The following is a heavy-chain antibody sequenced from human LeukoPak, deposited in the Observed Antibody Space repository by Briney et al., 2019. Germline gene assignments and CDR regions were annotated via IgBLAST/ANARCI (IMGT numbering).Heavy chain of an antibody. V-gene: IGHV3-21*01. CDR2: ISSSSSYI. CDR1: GFTFSSYS. CDR3: ASPMVPAAIWPFDY. J-gene: IGHJ4*02. D-gene: IGHD2-2*01. Sequence: GGSLRLSCAASGFTFSSYSMNWVRQAPGKGLEWVSSISSSSSYIYYADSVKGRFTISRDNAKNSLYLQMNSLRAEDTAVYYCASPMVPAAIWPFDYWGQGTLVTVSS.